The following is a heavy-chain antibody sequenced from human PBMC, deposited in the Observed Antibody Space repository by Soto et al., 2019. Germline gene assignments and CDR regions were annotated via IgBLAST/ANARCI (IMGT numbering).Heavy chain of an antibody. Sequence: PGGSLRLSCTGSGFNFGNYALSWVRQAPGKGPEWVGFMRSEAYGGTTDYAASVKGRFIISRDDSKRIAYLEINSLQTDDTAVYYCTRYYYESSGYYVYWGQGTLVTVSS. CDR2: MRSEAYGGTT. CDR1: GFNFGNYA. V-gene: IGHV3-49*04. D-gene: IGHD3-22*01. J-gene: IGHJ4*02. CDR3: TRYYYESSGYYVY.